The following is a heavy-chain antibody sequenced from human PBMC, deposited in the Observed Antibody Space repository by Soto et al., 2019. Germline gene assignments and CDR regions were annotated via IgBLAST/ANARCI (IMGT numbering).Heavy chain of an antibody. CDR3: ARHEDYSTFDY. D-gene: IGHD2-15*01. J-gene: IGHJ4*02. V-gene: IGHV4-4*02. CDR1: GDSISSPNW. Sequence: NPSETLSLTCGISGDSISSPNWWTWVRQPPGEGLEWIGEIYHSGSTNYNPSLKSRVTISLDKSKNQFSLRLRSLTAADTAIYYCARHEDYSTFDYWGQGILVTVSS. CDR2: IYHSGST.